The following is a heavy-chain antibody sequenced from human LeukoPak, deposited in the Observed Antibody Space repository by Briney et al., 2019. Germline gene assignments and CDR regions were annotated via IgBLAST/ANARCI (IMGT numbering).Heavy chain of an antibody. D-gene: IGHD6-19*01. CDR2: IYYSGST. Sequence: SETLSLTCTVSGGSLSSYYWSWIRQPPGKGLEWSGYIYYSGSTNYNPSLKSRVTISVDTSKNQFSLKLSSVTAADTAVYYCARSPGYSSGWTEYYFDYWGQGTLVTISS. J-gene: IGHJ4*02. CDR1: GGSLSSYY. CDR3: ARSPGYSSGWTEYYFDY. V-gene: IGHV4-59*08.